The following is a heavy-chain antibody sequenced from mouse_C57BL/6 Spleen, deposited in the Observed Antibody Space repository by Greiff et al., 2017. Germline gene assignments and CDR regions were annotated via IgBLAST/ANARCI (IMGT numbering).Heavy chain of an antibody. CDR2: ISDGGRYT. V-gene: IGHV5-4*03. CDR3: ARGTTVPFAY. Sequence: DVKLVESGGGLVKPGGSLKLSCAASGFTFSSYAMSWVRQTPEKRLEWVATISDGGRYTYYPDNVKGRFTISRDNAKNNLYLQMSHLKSEDTAMYYCARGTTVPFAYWGQGTLVTVSA. J-gene: IGHJ3*01. CDR1: GFTFSSYA. D-gene: IGHD1-1*01.